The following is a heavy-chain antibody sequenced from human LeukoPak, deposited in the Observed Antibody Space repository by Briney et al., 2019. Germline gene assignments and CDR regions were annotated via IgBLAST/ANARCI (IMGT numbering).Heavy chain of an antibody. Sequence: GSSVKVSCKASGGTFSSYAISWVRQAPGHGLEWMGRIIPIFGTANYAQKFQGRVTITTDESTSTAYMELSSLRSEDTAVYYCARKGGYDYVWGSYLPYYFDYWGQGTLVTVSS. V-gene: IGHV1-69*05. D-gene: IGHD3-16*02. CDR2: IIPIFGTA. CDR3: ARKGGYDYVWGSYLPYYFDY. CDR1: GGTFSSYA. J-gene: IGHJ4*02.